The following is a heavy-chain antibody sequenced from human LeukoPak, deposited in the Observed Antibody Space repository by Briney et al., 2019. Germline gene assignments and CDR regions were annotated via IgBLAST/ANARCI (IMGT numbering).Heavy chain of an antibody. Sequence: ASVKVSCKASGYTFTSYAMHWVRQAPGQRLEWMGWINAGNGNTKYSQEFQGRVTITRDTSASTAYMELSSLRAEDTAVYYCAKDRIQLWSDYFDYWGQGTLVTVSS. CDR3: AKDRIQLWSDYFDY. CDR1: GYTFTSYA. D-gene: IGHD5-18*01. CDR2: INAGNGNT. V-gene: IGHV1-3*03. J-gene: IGHJ4*02.